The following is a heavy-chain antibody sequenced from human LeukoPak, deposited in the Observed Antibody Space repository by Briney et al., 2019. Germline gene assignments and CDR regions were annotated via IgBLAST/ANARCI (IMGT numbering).Heavy chain of an antibody. CDR3: ARGWLKECFDY. J-gene: IGHJ4*02. D-gene: IGHD3-22*01. CDR2: IYHSGST. Sequence: SETLSLTCAVSGGSISSGGYSWSWIRQPPGKGLEWIGYIYHSGSTYYNPSLKSRVTISVDRSKNQFSLHLNSVTPEDTAVYYCARGWLKECFDYWGQGTLVTVSS. V-gene: IGHV4-30-2*01. CDR1: GGSISSGGYS.